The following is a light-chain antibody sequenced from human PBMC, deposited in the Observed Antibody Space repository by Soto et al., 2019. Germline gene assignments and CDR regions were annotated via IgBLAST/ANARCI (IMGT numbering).Light chain of an antibody. CDR3: CSYADTSKDV. CDR2: DVF. Sequence: QSVLTQPRSVSGSPGQSVTISCTGTSSDVGGYNHVSWYQQHPGKAPKVIIYDVFNRPSGVPDRFSGSKSGNTASLTISGLQAEDEADYYCCSYADTSKDVFGIGTKVTVL. CDR1: SSDVGGYNH. V-gene: IGLV2-11*01. J-gene: IGLJ1*01.